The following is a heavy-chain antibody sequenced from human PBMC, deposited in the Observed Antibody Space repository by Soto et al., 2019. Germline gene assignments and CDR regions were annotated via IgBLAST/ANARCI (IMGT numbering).Heavy chain of an antibody. V-gene: IGHV1-18*01. J-gene: IGHJ4*02. D-gene: IGHD1-26*01. Sequence: ASVKVSCKASGYTFTSYGISWVRQAPGQGLEWMGWISAYNGNTNYAQKLQGRFTMTSDTSTSTAYMELRSLRSDDTAVYYCARDAAVGLFDYWGQGTLVTVSS. CDR3: ARDAAVGLFDY. CDR2: ISAYNGNT. CDR1: GYTFTSYG.